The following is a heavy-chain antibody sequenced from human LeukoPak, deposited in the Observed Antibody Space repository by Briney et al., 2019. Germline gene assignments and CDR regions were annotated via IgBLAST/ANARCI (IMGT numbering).Heavy chain of an antibody. CDR3: ARSGLLWSPDSFDS. CDR1: GYTFTSYG. CDR2: ISAYNGNT. V-gene: IGHV1-18*01. J-gene: IGHJ3*02. Sequence: ASVKVSFTASGYTFTSYGISWVRQAPGQGLEWMGWISAYNGNTNYAQKLQGRVTMTTDTSTSTAYMELRSLRSDDTAVYYCARSGLLWSPDSFDSWGQGRMVTVSS. D-gene: IGHD3-10*01.